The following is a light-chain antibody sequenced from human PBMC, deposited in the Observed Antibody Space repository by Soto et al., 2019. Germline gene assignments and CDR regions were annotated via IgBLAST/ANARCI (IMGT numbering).Light chain of an antibody. CDR2: DVS. V-gene: IGLV2-11*01. CDR1: SSDVGGYNY. CDR3: CSSAGPYSSV. Sequence: QSALTQPRSVSGSPGQSVTISCTGTSSDVGGYNYVSWYQQHPGKAPKLMISDVSKRPSGVPDRFSGSKSGNTASLTISGLQAEDEADYYCCSSAGPYSSVLGGGTKVTVL. J-gene: IGLJ3*02.